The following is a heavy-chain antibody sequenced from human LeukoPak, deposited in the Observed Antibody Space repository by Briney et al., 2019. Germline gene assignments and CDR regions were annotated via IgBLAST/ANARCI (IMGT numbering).Heavy chain of an antibody. CDR1: GFTFSSYS. V-gene: IGHV3-21*01. CDR2: ISSSSSYI. Sequence: GGSLRLSCAASGFTFSSYSMNWVRQSPGKGLEWVSSISSSSSYIYYADSVKGRFTISRDNAKNSLYLQMNSLRAEDTAVYYCAREQYSSGWYLPADPWGQGTLVTVSS. J-gene: IGHJ5*02. D-gene: IGHD6-19*01. CDR3: AREQYSSGWYLPADP.